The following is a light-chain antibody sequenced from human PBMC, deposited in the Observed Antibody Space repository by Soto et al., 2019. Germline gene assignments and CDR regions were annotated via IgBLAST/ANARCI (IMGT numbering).Light chain of an antibody. CDR2: GAS. CDR3: QQYNNWPHT. V-gene: IGKV3-15*01. Sequence: EIVMTQSPATLSVSPGERATLSCRASQSVSSNLAWYQQKPGQAPRLLIYGASTRATGIPARFSGSGSGTEFTLTINSLQSEDFAVYYCQQYNNWPHTFGPGTKVDIK. CDR1: QSVSSN. J-gene: IGKJ3*01.